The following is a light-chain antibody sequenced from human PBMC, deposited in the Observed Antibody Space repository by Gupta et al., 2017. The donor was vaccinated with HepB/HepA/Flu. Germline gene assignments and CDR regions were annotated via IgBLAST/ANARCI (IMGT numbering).Light chain of an antibody. CDR1: QSVSSY. Sequence: DIQMTQSPSSLSASVGDRVTITCRASQSVSSYLDWYQQKPGKAPKLLIYAASSLQSGVPSRFSGSGSGTDFTLTISRLQPEDFAIYYCQQSDSTPYTFGQGTXLEIK. CDR2: AAS. CDR3: QQSDSTPYT. V-gene: IGKV1-39*01. J-gene: IGKJ2*01.